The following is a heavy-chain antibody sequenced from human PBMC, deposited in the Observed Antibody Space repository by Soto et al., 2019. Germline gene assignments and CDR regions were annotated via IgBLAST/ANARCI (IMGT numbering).Heavy chain of an antibody. Sequence: GASVKVSCKASGYTFTSYGISWVRQAPGQGLEWMGWISAYNGNTNYAQKLQGRVTMTTDTSTSTAYMELRSLRSDDTAVYYCARGIAAAGTPLSTHPFDPWGQGTLVTVSS. CDR2: ISAYNGNT. V-gene: IGHV1-18*01. J-gene: IGHJ5*02. D-gene: IGHD6-13*01. CDR3: ARGIAAAGTPLSTHPFDP. CDR1: GYTFTSYG.